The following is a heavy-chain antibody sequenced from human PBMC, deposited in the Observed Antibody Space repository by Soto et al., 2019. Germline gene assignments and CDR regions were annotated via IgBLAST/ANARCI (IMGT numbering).Heavy chain of an antibody. Sequence: EVRLVESGGGLVRPGGSLKLSCAASGFDFGASAIHWIRQFSGKRLEWVGRIRSEAHSFATGYAASVKGRFTISRDDSKNTAYLQMRSLKTEDTAVYYCARYDTFDFWGQGIQVNVSS. CDR2: IRSEAHSFAT. V-gene: IGHV3-73*02. CDR1: GFDFGASA. J-gene: IGHJ4*02. D-gene: IGHD3-22*01. CDR3: ARYDTFDF.